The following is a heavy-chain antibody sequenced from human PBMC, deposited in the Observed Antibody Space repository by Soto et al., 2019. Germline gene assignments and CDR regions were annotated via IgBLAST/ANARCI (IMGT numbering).Heavy chain of an antibody. Sequence: QVQLVESGGGVVQPGRSLRLSCAASGFTFSSYGMHWVRQAPGKGLEWVAVIWYDGSNKYYADSVKGRFTISRDNSKNTLYLQMNSLRPEDTAVYYCAREDGYSYESWGQGTLVTVSS. V-gene: IGHV3-33*01. CDR1: GFTFSSYG. CDR3: AREDGYSYES. CDR2: IWYDGSNK. J-gene: IGHJ4*02. D-gene: IGHD5-18*01.